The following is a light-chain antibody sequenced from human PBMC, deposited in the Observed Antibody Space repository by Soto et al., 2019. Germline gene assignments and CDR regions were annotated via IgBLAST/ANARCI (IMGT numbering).Light chain of an antibody. V-gene: IGKV3-11*01. CDR3: QQRSNWPPYT. CDR1: QSVSSY. J-gene: IGKJ2*01. CDR2: DAP. Sequence: EIVVTQSPATLSLSPGERATLSCRASQSVSSYLAWYQQKPGQAPRLLIYDAPNRATGLPARFIGSGSGTDFTLTISCLEPEDFAVYYCQQRSNWPPYTFGQGTTLEIK.